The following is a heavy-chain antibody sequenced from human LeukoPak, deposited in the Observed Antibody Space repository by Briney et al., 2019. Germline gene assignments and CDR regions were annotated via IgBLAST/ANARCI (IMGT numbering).Heavy chain of an antibody. Sequence: GRSLRLSCVASGFTFRSYAMHWVRQAPGKGLEWVAIISYDGSNKYYADSVKGRFTISRDNSKNTLYLQMNSLSAEDTAVYYCASGLELDYWGQGTLVTVSS. CDR1: GFTFRSYA. J-gene: IGHJ4*02. V-gene: IGHV3-30-3*01. CDR2: ISYDGSNK. CDR3: ASGLELDY.